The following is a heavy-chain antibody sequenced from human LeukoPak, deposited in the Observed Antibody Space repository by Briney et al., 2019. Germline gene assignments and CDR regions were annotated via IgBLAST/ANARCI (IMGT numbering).Heavy chain of an antibody. D-gene: IGHD2-21*01. J-gene: IGHJ4*02. V-gene: IGHV4-39*01. Sequence: SETLSLTCTVAGGSISSRFDYWGWIRQPPGKGLGWTGSVYYSGTSYYTPSRNSTATISTTTSQSQFSLRLSSLAAADTCLSYCARLSCGSGGCYSGKGNLDDWGQGTPVTVSS. CDR3: ARLSCGSGGCYSGKGNLDD. CDR2: VYYSGTS. CDR1: GGSISSRFDY.